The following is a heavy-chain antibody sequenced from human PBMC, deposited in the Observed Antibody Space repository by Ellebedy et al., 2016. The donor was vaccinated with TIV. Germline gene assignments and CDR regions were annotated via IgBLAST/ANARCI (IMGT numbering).Heavy chain of an antibody. D-gene: IGHD1-1*01. CDR3: ATDLGTRAFDV. J-gene: IGHJ3*01. V-gene: IGHV3-33*03. CDR1: GFSLSDYG. Sequence: PGGSLRLSCVASGFSLSDYGMHWVRQAPGKGLECVTILLTDGLEKYYGDSVKGRFTISRANSKNTLYFQMNSLRVDDTAVYYCATDLGTRAFDVWGKGTMVTVSS. CDR2: LLTDGLEK.